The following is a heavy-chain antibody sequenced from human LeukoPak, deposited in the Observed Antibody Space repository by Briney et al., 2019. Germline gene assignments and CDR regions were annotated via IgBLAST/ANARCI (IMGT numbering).Heavy chain of an antibody. CDR1: GGSISSYY. CDR2: IYTSGST. V-gene: IGHV4-4*07. CDR3: ATPTATTYYYYYYMDV. J-gene: IGHJ6*03. Sequence: SETLSLTCTVSGGSISSYYWSWIRQPAGKGPEWIGRIYTSGSTNYNPSLKSRVTMSVDTSKNQFSLKLSSVTAADTAVYYCATPTATTYYYYYYMDVWGKGTTVTVSS. D-gene: IGHD1-7*01.